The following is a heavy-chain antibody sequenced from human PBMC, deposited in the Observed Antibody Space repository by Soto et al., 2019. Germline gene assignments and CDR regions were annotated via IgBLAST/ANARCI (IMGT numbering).Heavy chain of an antibody. CDR3: ASDPAGASNSYGLDV. Sequence: SLRFSCAAFGITFSNNGMHWVRRAPGKGLEWVAIIWHDGNNKYYADSVRGRFIISLDNSKTRLSLQMNSLRAEDTAVYYGASDPAGASNSYGLDVWGQGTPVTVSS. V-gene: IGHV3-33*01. CDR1: GITFSNNG. J-gene: IGHJ6*02. D-gene: IGHD1-26*01. CDR2: IWHDGNNK.